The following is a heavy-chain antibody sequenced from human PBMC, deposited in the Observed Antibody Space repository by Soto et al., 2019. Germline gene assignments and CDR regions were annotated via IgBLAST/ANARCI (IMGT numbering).Heavy chain of an antibody. Sequence: ASVKVSCKASGGTFSGYTSGWVRQAPGQGLEWMGRIIPMLGIANYAQRFQGRVTITADKSTSTAYMELSSLRSEDTAVYYCANRGYSYGFVIYWGQGTLVTVSS. CDR3: ANRGYSYGFVIY. CDR2: IIPMLGIA. J-gene: IGHJ4*02. D-gene: IGHD5-18*01. V-gene: IGHV1-69*02. CDR1: GGTFSGYT.